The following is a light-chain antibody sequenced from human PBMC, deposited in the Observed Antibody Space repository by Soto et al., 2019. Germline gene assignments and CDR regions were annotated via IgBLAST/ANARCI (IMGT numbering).Light chain of an antibody. Sequence: EIVMTQSPATLSVSPGERATLSCRASQSVRDNIAWYQQKPGQAPRLLIYSGSTRATGVPARFSGSGSGTEFTLTISSLQSDDFATYYCQQVNSYPLTFGGGTKVDIK. J-gene: IGKJ4*01. V-gene: IGKV3-15*01. CDR1: QSVRDN. CDR2: SGS. CDR3: QQVNSYPLT.